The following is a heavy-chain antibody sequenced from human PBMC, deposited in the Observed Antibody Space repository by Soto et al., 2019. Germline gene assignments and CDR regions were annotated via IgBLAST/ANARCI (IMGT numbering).Heavy chain of an antibody. J-gene: IGHJ5*02. V-gene: IGHV1-2*04. CDR1: GYTFTGYY. CDR3: ARDSFTDTAMVTGPPWFDP. CDR2: INPNSGGT. Sequence: ASVKVSCKASGYTFTGYYMHWVRQAPGQGLEWMGWINPNSGGTNYAQKFQGWVTMTRDTSISTAYMELSRLRSDDTAVYYCARDSFTDTAMVTGPPWFDPWGQGTLVTVS. D-gene: IGHD5-18*01.